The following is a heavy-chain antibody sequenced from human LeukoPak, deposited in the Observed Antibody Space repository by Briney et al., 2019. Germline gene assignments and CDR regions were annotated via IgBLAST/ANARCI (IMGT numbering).Heavy chain of an antibody. CDR1: GGSISSYY. V-gene: IGHV4-4*07. CDR3: ASFSGDYYDSSGSHPFDY. J-gene: IGHJ4*02. CDR2: IYTSGST. Sequence: SETLSLTCTVSGGSISSYYWSWIRQPAGKGLDWIGRIYTSGSTNYNPSLKSRVTISVDTSKNQFSLKLSSVTAADTAVYYCASFSGDYYDSSGSHPFDYWGQGTLVTVSS. D-gene: IGHD3-22*01.